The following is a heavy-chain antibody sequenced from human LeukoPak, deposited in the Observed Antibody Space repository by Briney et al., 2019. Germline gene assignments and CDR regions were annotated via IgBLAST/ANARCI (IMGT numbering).Heavy chain of an antibody. V-gene: IGHV3-74*01. D-gene: IGHD6-13*01. J-gene: IGHJ4*02. CDR3: ARGYYSSSRFDS. CDR2: ANSDGSTT. CDR1: GFPFSNYW. Sequence: GGSLRLSCAASGFPFSNYWMHWVRQAPGKGLVWVSRANSDGSTTNYADSVKGRFTISRDNAENTLYMRMNSLRPEDTAVYYCARGYYSSSRFDSWGQGTLVTVSS.